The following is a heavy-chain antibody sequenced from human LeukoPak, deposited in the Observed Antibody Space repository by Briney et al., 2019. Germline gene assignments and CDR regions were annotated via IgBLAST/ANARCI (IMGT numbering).Heavy chain of an antibody. CDR2: IYSGGST. D-gene: IGHD6-6*01. V-gene: IGHV3-53*01. CDR1: GFTVSSNY. J-gene: IGHJ4*02. CDR3: ARDLLAARPFDY. Sequence: GGSLRLSCAASGFTVSSNYMGWVRQAPGKGLEWVSIIYSGGSTYYADSVKGRFTISRDNSKNTLYLQMNSLRAEDTAVYYCARDLLAARPFDYWGQGTLVTVSS.